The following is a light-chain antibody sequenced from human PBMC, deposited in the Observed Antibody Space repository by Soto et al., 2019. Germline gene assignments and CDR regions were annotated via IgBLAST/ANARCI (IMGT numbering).Light chain of an antibody. CDR1: DDVGGW. CDR2: AVS. J-gene: IGKJ3*01. CDR3: QQSKRFPFT. Sequence: DTHLTQSPSSVSASVGDRVTMTCRASDDVGGWLAWYQQQPGKAPKLLIFAVSTLHSGVPSRFSCTGSGTEFTLTVSNFQPEDFATYYCQQSKRFPFTFGPGTKVDI. V-gene: IGKV1-12*02.